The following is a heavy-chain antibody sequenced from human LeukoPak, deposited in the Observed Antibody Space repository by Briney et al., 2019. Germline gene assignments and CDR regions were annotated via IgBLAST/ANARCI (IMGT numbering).Heavy chain of an antibody. Sequence: GGSLRLSCAASGFTFSSYGMHWVRQAPGKGLEWVAFIRYDGSNKYYADSVKGRFTISRDDSKNTLYLQMNSLRAEDTAVYYCAKEVGYCSGGSCYSGYYFDYWGQGTLVTVSS. D-gene: IGHD2-15*01. CDR1: GFTFSSYG. J-gene: IGHJ4*02. CDR3: AKEVGYCSGGSCYSGYYFDY. CDR2: IRYDGSNK. V-gene: IGHV3-30*02.